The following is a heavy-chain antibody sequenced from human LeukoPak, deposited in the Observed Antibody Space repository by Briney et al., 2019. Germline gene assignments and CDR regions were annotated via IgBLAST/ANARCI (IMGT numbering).Heavy chain of an antibody. J-gene: IGHJ4*02. V-gene: IGHV3-48*03. D-gene: IGHD6-13*01. CDR3: AREYSSSWDFDY. CDR1: GFTFSSYE. CDR2: ISGSGSSI. Sequence: GGSLRLSCAASGFTFSSYEMNWVRQAPGKGLEWVSYISGSGSSIYYADSVKGRFTISRDNAKNSRYLQMNSLRAEDTAVYYCAREYSSSWDFDYWGQGTLVAISS.